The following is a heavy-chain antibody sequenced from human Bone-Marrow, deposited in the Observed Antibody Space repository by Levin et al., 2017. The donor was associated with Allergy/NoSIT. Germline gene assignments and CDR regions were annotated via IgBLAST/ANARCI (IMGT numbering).Heavy chain of an antibody. Sequence: SETLSLTCTVSGGSISGGGYYWSWIRQHPGKGLEWIGYIYYSGNTYYNPSLKSRVIISVVTSKNQLSLKVTSVTVADTAVYYSARFNGYDFDYWGQGTLVTVSS. CDR3: ARFNGYDFDY. D-gene: IGHD5-12*01. CDR1: GGSISGGGYY. CDR2: IYYSGNT. V-gene: IGHV4-31*03. J-gene: IGHJ4*02.